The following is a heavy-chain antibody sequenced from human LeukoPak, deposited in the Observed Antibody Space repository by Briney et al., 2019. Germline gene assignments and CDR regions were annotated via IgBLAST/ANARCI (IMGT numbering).Heavy chain of an antibody. J-gene: IGHJ4*02. CDR3: ARHLTVTTTDFDY. CDR1: GGSISSYY. Sequence: SETLSLTCTVPGGSISSYYWSWIRQPPGKGLEWIGYIYYSGSTNYNPSLRSRVTISVDTSKNQFSLKLSSVTAADTAVYYCARHLTVTTTDFDYWGQGTLVTVSS. CDR2: IYYSGST. V-gene: IGHV4-59*08. D-gene: IGHD4-17*01.